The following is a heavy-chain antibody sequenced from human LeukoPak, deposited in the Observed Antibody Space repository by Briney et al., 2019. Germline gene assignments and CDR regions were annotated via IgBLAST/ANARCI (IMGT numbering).Heavy chain of an antibody. CDR3: ASRYTTSRHFDWDVDY. Sequence: SVKVSCKASGDTFSKYAITWVRQAPGQGLEWMGHIVPVFGTPIYAQEFQGRVTITTDESRTTAYMELSSLRSEDTALYYCASRYTTSRHFDWDVDYWGQGTLLTVSS. V-gene: IGHV1-69*05. CDR1: GDTFSKYA. D-gene: IGHD3-9*01. CDR2: IVPVFGTP. J-gene: IGHJ4*02.